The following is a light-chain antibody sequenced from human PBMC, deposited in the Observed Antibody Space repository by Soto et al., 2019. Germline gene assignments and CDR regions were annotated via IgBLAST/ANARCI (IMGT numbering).Light chain of an antibody. V-gene: IGKV3-15*01. CDR3: QQYNYWPWT. Sequence: EIVMTQSPATLSVSPGERATLSCRASQSVSSNLAWYQQKPGQAPRLLIYGASTRATGIPARFSGSGSETEFTLTISSLQSEDFAVYCCQQYNYWPWTFGQGTKVEIK. CDR1: QSVSSN. J-gene: IGKJ1*01. CDR2: GAS.